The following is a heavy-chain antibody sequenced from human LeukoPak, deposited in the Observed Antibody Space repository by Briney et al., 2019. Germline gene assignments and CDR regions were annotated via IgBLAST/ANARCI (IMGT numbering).Heavy chain of an antibody. CDR3: ARGLGSSWYGD. CDR2: IYYSGGS. J-gene: IGHJ4*02. CDR1: GGSISSGDYY. Sequence: SQTLSLTCTVSGGSISSGDYYWTWIRQPPGKGLEWIGYIYYSGGSYSNPSLKSRLILSVDTSKNQFSLKLSSVTAADTAVYYCARGLGSSWYGDWGQGTLVTVSS. V-gene: IGHV4-30-4*01. D-gene: IGHD6-13*01.